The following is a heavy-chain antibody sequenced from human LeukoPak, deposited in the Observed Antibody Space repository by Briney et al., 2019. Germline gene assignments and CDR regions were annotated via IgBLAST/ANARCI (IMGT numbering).Heavy chain of an antibody. J-gene: IGHJ4*02. CDR1: GFTFSSYG. D-gene: IGHD2-21*02. CDR3: AKDRDRVTDAFDY. Sequence: GGSLRLSCAASGFTFSSYGMHWVRQAPGKGLEWVAVIWYDGSNKYYADSVKGRFTISRDNSKNTLYLQMNSLRAEDTAVYYCAKDRDRVTDAFDYWGQGTLVTVSS. CDR2: IWYDGSNK. V-gene: IGHV3-33*06.